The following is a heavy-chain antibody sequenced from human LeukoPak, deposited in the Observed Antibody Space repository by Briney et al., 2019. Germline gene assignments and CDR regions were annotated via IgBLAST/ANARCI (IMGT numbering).Heavy chain of an antibody. CDR2: SYNSGRT. J-gene: IGHJ4*02. CDR3: ASQEYSSSGYFDY. CDR1: GGAISSSNW. D-gene: IGHD6-6*01. Sequence: PSETLSLTCAVSGGAISSSNWWSGAGPPPGKGLEWIGESYNSGRTNYNPSLKSRVTISVDKSKNQFSLKLSSVTAADPAVYYCASQEYSSSGYFDYWGQGTLVTVSS. V-gene: IGHV4-4*02.